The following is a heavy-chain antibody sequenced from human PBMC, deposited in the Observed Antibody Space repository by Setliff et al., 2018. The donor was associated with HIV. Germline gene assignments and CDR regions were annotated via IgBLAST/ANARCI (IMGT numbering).Heavy chain of an antibody. CDR2: INHSGST. J-gene: IGHJ4*02. D-gene: IGHD6-6*01. Sequence: SETLSLTCTVSGGSISSGSYYWSWIRQPAGKGLEWIGEINHSGSTNYNPSRQSRVTISVDTSKNQFSLKLSSVTAADTAVYYCARGRVGAARCYFDYWGQGTLVTVS. V-gene: IGHV4-61*10. CDR1: GGSISSGSYY. CDR3: ARGRVGAARCYFDY.